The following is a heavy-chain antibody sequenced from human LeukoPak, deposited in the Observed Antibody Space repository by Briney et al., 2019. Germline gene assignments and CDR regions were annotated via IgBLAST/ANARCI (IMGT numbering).Heavy chain of an antibody. D-gene: IGHD6-13*01. CDR3: ARRNGYSSSWYYHYFDY. J-gene: IGHJ4*02. CDR1: GFTFSSYW. CDR2: IKQDGSEK. V-gene: IGHV3-7*01. Sequence: GGSLRLSCAASGFTFSSYWMSWVRQAPGKGLEWVANIKQDGSEKYYVDSVKGRFTISRDNAKNSLYLQMNSLRAEDTAVYYCARRNGYSSSWYYHYFDYWGQGTLVTVSS.